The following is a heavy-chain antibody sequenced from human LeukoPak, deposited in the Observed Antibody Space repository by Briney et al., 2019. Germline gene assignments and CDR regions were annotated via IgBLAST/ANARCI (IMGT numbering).Heavy chain of an antibody. CDR2: IYYSGST. V-gene: IGHV4-59*01. CDR1: GGSISSYY. Sequence: SECLSLTCTVAGGSISSYYWGWVRQPPGDGLEWIGYIYYSGSTNYNPSLKSRVTISVDTSKNQFSLKLSSMTAADTAVYYCARVTYYDSSGYANYYGMDVWGQGTTVTVSS. D-gene: IGHD3-22*01. CDR3: ARVTYYDSSGYANYYGMDV. J-gene: IGHJ6*02.